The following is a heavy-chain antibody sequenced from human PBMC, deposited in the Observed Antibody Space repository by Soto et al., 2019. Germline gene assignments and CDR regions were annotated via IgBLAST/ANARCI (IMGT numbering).Heavy chain of an antibody. D-gene: IGHD3-22*01. Sequence: EVQLVESGGGLVQPGRSLRLSCAASGFMFDDFAMHWVRQAPGKGLEWVSGISWNSGDVAYADSVKGRFTISRDNAKHSVYLHLNSLRPEDTALYYCANVPNVVTHWFDPWGQGTLVTVSS. CDR2: ISWNSGDV. J-gene: IGHJ5*02. CDR1: GFMFDDFA. CDR3: ANVPNVVTHWFDP. V-gene: IGHV3-9*01.